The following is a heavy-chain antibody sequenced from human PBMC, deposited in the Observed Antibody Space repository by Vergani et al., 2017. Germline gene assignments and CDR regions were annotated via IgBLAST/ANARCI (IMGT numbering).Heavy chain of an antibody. D-gene: IGHD2-2*01. Sequence: QVQLVESGGGVVQPGGSLRLSCAASGFTFSSYGMHWVRQAPGKGLEWVAFIRYDGSNKYYADSVKGRFTISRDNSKNTLYLQMNSLRAEDTAVYYCARILVYCSSTSCYSTPLYYDYGIDVWGQGTTVTVSS. J-gene: IGHJ6*02. CDR1: GFTFSSYG. V-gene: IGHV3-30*02. CDR2: IRYDGSNK. CDR3: ARILVYCSSTSCYSTPLYYDYGIDV.